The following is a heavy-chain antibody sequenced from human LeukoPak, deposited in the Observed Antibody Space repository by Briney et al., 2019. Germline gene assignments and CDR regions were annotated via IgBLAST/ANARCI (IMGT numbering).Heavy chain of an antibody. CDR2: IRYDGSNK. CDR1: GFTFSSYA. Sequence: GGSLRLSCAASGFTFSSYAMSWVRQAPGKGLEWVAFIRYDGSNKYYADSVKGRFTISRDNSKNTLYLQMNSLRAEDTAVYYCAKDVWQYCSGGSCYSSNWFDPWGQGTLVTVSS. D-gene: IGHD2-15*01. CDR3: AKDVWQYCSGGSCYSSNWFDP. V-gene: IGHV3-30*02. J-gene: IGHJ5*02.